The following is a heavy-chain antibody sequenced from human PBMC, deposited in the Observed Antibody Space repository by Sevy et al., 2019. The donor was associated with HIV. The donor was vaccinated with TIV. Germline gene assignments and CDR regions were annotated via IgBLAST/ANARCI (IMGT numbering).Heavy chain of an antibody. CDR2: ISTGGGNI. J-gene: IGHJ4*02. Sequence: GGCLRLSCVGSGFTFSRYEMNWVRQAPGKGLQWISYISTGGGNIYYSDSLKGRLTISRDNAKNSGHLQMNSLRAEDTALYYCATSRRDDYNYFFDYWGQGTLVTVSS. D-gene: IGHD4-4*01. V-gene: IGHV3-48*03. CDR3: ATSRRDDYNYFFDY. CDR1: GFTFSRYE.